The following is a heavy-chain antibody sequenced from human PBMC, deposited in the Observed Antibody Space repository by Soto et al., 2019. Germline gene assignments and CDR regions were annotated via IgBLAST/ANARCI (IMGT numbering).Heavy chain of an antibody. J-gene: IGHJ4*02. Sequence: GGSLRLSCAASGFTFSSYAMNWVRQAPGKGPDWVSLISVTGDTYYADSMKGRFTISRDNSKNTLFLQMNSLRAEDTAVYYCAKSLNTATSFDYWGQGTLVTVSS. V-gene: IGHV3-23*01. CDR1: GFTFSSYA. CDR3: AKSLNTATSFDY. CDR2: ISVTGDT.